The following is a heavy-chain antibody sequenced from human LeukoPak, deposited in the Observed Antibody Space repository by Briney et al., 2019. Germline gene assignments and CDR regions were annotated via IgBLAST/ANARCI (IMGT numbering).Heavy chain of an antibody. CDR2: ISGSGGST. Sequence: GGSLRLSCAASGFTFSSYAMSWVRQAPGKGLEWVSAISGSGGSTYYAGSVKGRFTISRDNSKNTLYLQMNSLRAEDTAVYYCAKGAGSGSYPLYKLYYFDYWGQGTLVTVSS. CDR1: GFTFSSYA. D-gene: IGHD3-10*01. J-gene: IGHJ4*02. V-gene: IGHV3-23*01. CDR3: AKGAGSGSYPLYKLYYFDY.